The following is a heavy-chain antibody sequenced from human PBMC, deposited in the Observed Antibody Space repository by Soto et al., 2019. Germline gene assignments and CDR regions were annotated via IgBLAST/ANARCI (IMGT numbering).Heavy chain of an antibody. J-gene: IGHJ5*02. Sequence: LMLSCVASWFIFSNYEMNWVRQAPGKGLEWVSYISSSGLTTYYADSVKVRFTISRDNAKNSLDLQMNSLRAEDTALYYCARGTYRISGSGSSWFDPWGQGTLVTVSS. V-gene: IGHV3-48*03. CDR2: ISSSGLTT. CDR1: WFIFSNYE. D-gene: IGHD6-19*01. CDR3: ARGTYRISGSGSSWFDP.